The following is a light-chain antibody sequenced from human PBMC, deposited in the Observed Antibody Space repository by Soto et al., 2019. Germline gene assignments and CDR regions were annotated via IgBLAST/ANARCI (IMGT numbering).Light chain of an antibody. CDR1: QSVSST. V-gene: IGKV3-15*01. J-gene: IGKJ5*01. Sequence: EVVITQSPASLSVSPGERATLYCRASQSVSSTLAWYQQKPGQAPRLLIYGASTRATGIPARFSGSGSGTEFTLTISSLQSEDFAVYYCQQYNNWPRITFGQGRRLEIK. CDR2: GAS. CDR3: QQYNNWPRIT.